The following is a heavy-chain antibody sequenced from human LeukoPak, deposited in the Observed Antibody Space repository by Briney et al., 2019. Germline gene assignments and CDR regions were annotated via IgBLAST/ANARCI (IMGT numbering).Heavy chain of an antibody. CDR1: GFTFSTYE. J-gene: IGHJ4*02. Sequence: PGGSLRLSCTASGFTFSTYEMNWVRQAPGKGLEWVSSISSSSSYIYYADSVKGRFTISRDNAKNSLYLQMNSLRAEDTAVYYCASQTGVIDYWGQGTLVTVSS. V-gene: IGHV3-21*01. D-gene: IGHD1-1*01. CDR3: ASQTGVIDY. CDR2: ISSSSSYI.